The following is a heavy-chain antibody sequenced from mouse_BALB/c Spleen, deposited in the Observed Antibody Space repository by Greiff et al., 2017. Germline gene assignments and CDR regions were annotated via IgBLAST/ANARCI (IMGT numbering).Heavy chain of an antibody. CDR1: GYSITSDYA. V-gene: IGHV3-2*02. CDR2: ISYSGST. J-gene: IGHJ1*01. Sequence: VQLQQSGPGLVKPSQSLSLTCTVTGYSITSDYAWNWIRQFPGNKLEWMGYISYSGSTSYNPSLKSRISITRDTSKNQFFLQLNSVTTEDTATYYCARSLWYGSRGSYWYFDVWGAGTTVTVSS. CDR3: ARSLWYGSRGSYWYFDV. D-gene: IGHD1-1*01.